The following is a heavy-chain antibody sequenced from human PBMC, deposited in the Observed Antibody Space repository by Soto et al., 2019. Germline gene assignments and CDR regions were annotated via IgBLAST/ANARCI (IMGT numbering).Heavy chain of an antibody. J-gene: IGHJ3*02. CDR3: ARARSGGSQSEAFDI. CDR1: GFTFSSYS. D-gene: IGHD2-15*01. V-gene: IGHV3-21*01. Sequence: GGSLRLSCAASGFTFSSYSMNWVRQAPGKGLEWVSSISSSSSYIYYADSVKGRFTISRDNAKNSLYLQMNSLRAEDTAVYYCARARSGGSQSEAFDIWGQGTMVTVSS. CDR2: ISSSSSYI.